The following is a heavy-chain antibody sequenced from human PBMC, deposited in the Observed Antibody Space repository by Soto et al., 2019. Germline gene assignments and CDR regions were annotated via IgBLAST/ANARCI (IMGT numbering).Heavy chain of an antibody. V-gene: IGHV3-23*01. CDR1: KITFINYA. J-gene: IGHJ4*02. CDR2: ISGGGGSV. CDR3: AKGRGYDSSGYALDY. Sequence: EVQLLESGGGLVQPGGSLRLSCAASKITFINYAMSWVRQAPGKGLEWVSAISGGGGSVYHADSVKGRFTISRDNSKHTLYLQMNSLRGEDTAVYYCAKGRGYDSSGYALDYWGQGTLVTVSS. D-gene: IGHD3-22*01.